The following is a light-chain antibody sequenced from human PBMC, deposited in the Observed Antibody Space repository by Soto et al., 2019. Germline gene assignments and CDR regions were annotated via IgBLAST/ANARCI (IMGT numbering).Light chain of an antibody. CDR1: QSFSSTH. CDR2: GVS. CDR3: QQYYRIPFT. Sequence: EIVLTQFPGTVSLSPGERAILSCRASQSFSSTHLAWYQQKPGQAPRLLIYGVSSRATGIPDRFSGSGSGTDFSLTISSLQAEDVAVYYCQQYYRIPFTFGPGTKVDIK. V-gene: IGKV3-20*01. J-gene: IGKJ3*01.